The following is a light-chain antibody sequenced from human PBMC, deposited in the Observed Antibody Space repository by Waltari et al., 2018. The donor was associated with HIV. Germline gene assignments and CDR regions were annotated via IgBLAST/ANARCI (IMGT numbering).Light chain of an antibody. V-gene: IGLV2-14*03. CDR2: DVT. CDR1: TSDVGGYKY. Sequence: QSALTQPASVSASPGQSIPISCTGTTSDVGGYKYVSWYQHSPAKAPNLIIYDVTNRPSGVSNRFSGSRSGNTASLTISGLQAEDEADYYCCSYTSSITGRVFGTGTKVTVL. J-gene: IGLJ1*01. CDR3: CSYTSSITGRV.